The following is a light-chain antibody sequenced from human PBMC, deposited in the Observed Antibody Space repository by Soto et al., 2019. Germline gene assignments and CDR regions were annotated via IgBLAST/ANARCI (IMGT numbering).Light chain of an antibody. J-gene: IGKJ4*01. CDR2: WAS. CDR3: QQFYTTPVT. CDR1: KSVLFTPHNRNY. Sequence: DIVMTQSPDSLAVSLGERATINCKSSKSVLFTPHNRNYLVWYQQKPGQPPKVLISWASTREAGVPDRFSGSGSGTNFTLTISSLQAEDVALYYCQQFYTTPVTFGGGTKVDIK. V-gene: IGKV4-1*01.